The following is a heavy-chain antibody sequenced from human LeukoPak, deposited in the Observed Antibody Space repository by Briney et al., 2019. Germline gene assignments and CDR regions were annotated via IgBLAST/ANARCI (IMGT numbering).Heavy chain of an antibody. CDR1: GFTFSSYW. D-gene: IGHD2-15*01. Sequence: GGSLRLSCAASGFTFSSYWMTWVRQAPGKGLEWVANINQDGSEEYYVDSVKGRFTISRDNAKNSLFLQMNSLRAEDTAVYYCAREVTPYYWGQGTLVTVSS. V-gene: IGHV3-7*01. CDR3: AREVTPYY. J-gene: IGHJ4*02. CDR2: INQDGSEE.